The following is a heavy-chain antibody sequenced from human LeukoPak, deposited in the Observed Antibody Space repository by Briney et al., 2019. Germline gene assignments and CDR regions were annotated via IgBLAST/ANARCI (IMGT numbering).Heavy chain of an antibody. V-gene: IGHV3-23*01. CDR3: AKDQGGATHFDY. D-gene: IGHD1-26*01. Sequence: GGSLRLSCAASGFTFSSYAMSWVRQAPGKGLEWVSAISGSGGSTYYADSVKGRFTISGDNSKNTLYLQMNSLRAEDTAVYYCAKDQGGATHFDYWGQGTLVTVSS. CDR2: ISGSGGST. J-gene: IGHJ4*02. CDR1: GFTFSSYA.